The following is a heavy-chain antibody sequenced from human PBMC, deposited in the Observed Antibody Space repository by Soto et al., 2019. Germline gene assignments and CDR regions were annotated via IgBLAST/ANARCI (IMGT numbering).Heavy chain of an antibody. Sequence: SVKVSCKASGGTFSSYAISWVRQAPGQGLEWMGGVIPIFGTTNYAQKFQGRVTITTNESTSTAYMELSSLRSEDTAVYYCARGDYIWGSYRPYYMDVWGKGTTVTVSS. V-gene: IGHV1-69*05. CDR2: VIPIFGTT. CDR3: ARGDYIWGSYRPYYMDV. J-gene: IGHJ6*03. D-gene: IGHD3-16*02. CDR1: GGTFSSYA.